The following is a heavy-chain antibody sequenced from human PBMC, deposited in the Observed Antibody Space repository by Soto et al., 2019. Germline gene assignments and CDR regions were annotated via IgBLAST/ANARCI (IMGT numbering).Heavy chain of an antibody. D-gene: IGHD6-19*01. CDR2: MYHSGST. J-gene: IGHJ4*02. CDR1: GGSISSDYW. V-gene: IGHV4-4*02. CDR3: ASVLSSGWSRFDY. Sequence: PSETLSLTCAVSGGSISSDYWWTWVRQPPGKGLEWIAEMYHSGSTNYNPSLKSRVTISVDKSKNQISLKLSSVTAADTAVYYCASVLSSGWSRFDYWGQGTLVTVSS.